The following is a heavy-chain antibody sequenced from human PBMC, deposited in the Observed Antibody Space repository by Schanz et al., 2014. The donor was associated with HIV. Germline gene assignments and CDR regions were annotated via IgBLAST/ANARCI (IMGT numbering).Heavy chain of an antibody. CDR3: AKGQDWPGPQLDH. Sequence: QVQLVQSGAEVKKPGSSVKVSCKASGGTFSSNAISWVRQAPGQGLDWVGWISPYNGDRKYDQKFQGRVTLTTDTSTNTAYMELRSLRSDDTAVYYCAKGQDWPGPQLDHWGHGSLVIVSS. CDR1: GGTFSSNA. V-gene: IGHV1-18*01. D-gene: IGHD3-9*01. J-gene: IGHJ4*03. CDR2: ISPYNGDR.